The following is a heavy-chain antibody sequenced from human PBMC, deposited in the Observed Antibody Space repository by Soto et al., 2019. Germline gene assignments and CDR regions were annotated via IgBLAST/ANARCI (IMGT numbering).Heavy chain of an antibody. Sequence: EVQLVESGGGLVQPGGSLKLSCAASGFTFSGSAMHWVRQASGKGLEWVGRIRSKANNYATAYAASVKGRFTISRDDSKNTAYLQMNSLKTEDTAVYYCTSISGNYLLTHFDYWGQGTLVTVSS. D-gene: IGHD1-26*01. J-gene: IGHJ4*02. CDR1: GFTFSGSA. CDR3: TSISGNYLLTHFDY. CDR2: IRSKANNYAT. V-gene: IGHV3-73*01.